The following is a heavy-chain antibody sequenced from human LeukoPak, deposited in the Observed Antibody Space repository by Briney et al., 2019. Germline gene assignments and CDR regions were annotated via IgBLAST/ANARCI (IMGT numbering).Heavy chain of an antibody. J-gene: IGHJ4*02. Sequence: SGGSLRLSCAASGFTFDDYGMSWVRQAPGKGLEWVSGINWNGGSTGYADSVKGRFTISRDKDKNFLYLQMNSLRAEDTALYYCAKDIRMGSSWYVFDYWGQGTLVTVSS. CDR1: GFTFDDYG. V-gene: IGHV3-20*04. CDR3: AKDIRMGSSWYVFDY. CDR2: INWNGGST. D-gene: IGHD6-13*01.